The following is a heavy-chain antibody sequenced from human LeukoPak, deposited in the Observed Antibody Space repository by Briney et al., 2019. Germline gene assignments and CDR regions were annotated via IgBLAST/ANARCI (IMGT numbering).Heavy chain of an antibody. D-gene: IGHD2-21*01. J-gene: IGHJ4*02. CDR3: ARRAFYSGFDY. CDR2: IYHSGST. CDR1: GYSISSGYY. V-gene: IGHV4-38-2*01. Sequence: SETLSLTCAVCGYSISSGYYWGWIRQPPGKGLEWIGSIYHSGSTYYNPSLKSRVTISVDTSKNRFSLKLSSVTAADTAVYYCARRAFYSGFDYWGQGTLVTVSS.